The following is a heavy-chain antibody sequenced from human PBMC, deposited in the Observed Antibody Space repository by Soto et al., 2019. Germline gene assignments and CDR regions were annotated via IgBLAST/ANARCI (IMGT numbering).Heavy chain of an antibody. J-gene: IGHJ4*02. Sequence: PSETLSLTCAVYGGSFSGYYWTWIRQPPGTGLEWIGEINHSGSTNYNPSLKSRVTISVDTSKNQFSLKLTSVTPEDAAVYYCANDPGYSLDYWGQGIQVTVSS. V-gene: IGHV4-34*01. CDR3: ANDPGYSLDY. CDR2: INHSGST. D-gene: IGHD5-12*01. CDR1: GGSFSGYY.